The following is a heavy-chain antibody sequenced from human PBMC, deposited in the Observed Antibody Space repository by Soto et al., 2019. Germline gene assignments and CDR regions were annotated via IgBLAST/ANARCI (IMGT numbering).Heavy chain of an antibody. D-gene: IGHD6-19*01. CDR1: GASITDNNW. V-gene: IGHV4-4*02. J-gene: IGHJ4*02. Sequence: QVQLQESGPGLVKPSETLSLTCAVSGASITDNNWWRWVRQSPGKGLEWIGEVVHWGTSNYNPSLGSRVTVSMDRSKNQVSLTLISVTAADSAVYYCARHVGVPGTRGFDYWGQGILVTVSS. CDR2: VVHWGTS. CDR3: ARHVGVPGTRGFDY.